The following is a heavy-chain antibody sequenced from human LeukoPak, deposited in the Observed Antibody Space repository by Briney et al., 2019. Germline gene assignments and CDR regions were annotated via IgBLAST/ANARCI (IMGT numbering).Heavy chain of an antibody. D-gene: IGHD1-26*01. CDR3: AKERAYSGSYYRAPFDY. J-gene: IGHJ4*02. CDR2: IRYDGSNK. CDR1: GFTFSSYG. Sequence: GGSLRLSCVASGFTFSSYGMHWVRQAPGKGLEWVAFIRYDGSNKYYADSVKGRFTISRDNSKNTLYLQMNSLRAEDTAVYYCAKERAYSGSYYRAPFDYWGQGTLVTVSS. V-gene: IGHV3-30*02.